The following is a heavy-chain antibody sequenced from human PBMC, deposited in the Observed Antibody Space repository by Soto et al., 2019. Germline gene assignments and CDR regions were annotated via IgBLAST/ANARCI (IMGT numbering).Heavy chain of an antibody. J-gene: IGHJ1*01. CDR1: GFTFSSYA. CDR2: ISGSGGST. V-gene: IGHV3-23*01. D-gene: IGHD3-3*02. Sequence: LRLSCAASGFTFSSYAMSWVRQAPGKGLEWVSAISGSGGSTYYADSVKGRFTISRDNSKNTLYLQMNSLRAEDTAVYYCAKDVLAAGTRFDEYFQHWGQGTLVTVSS. CDR3: AKDVLAAGTRFDEYFQH.